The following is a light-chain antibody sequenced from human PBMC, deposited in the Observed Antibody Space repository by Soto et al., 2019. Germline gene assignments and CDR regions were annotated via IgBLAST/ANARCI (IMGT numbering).Light chain of an antibody. CDR3: SSYRRSNPYV. Sequence: QSVLTQPASVSGSPGQSITISCIGTASDVGGYNFVSWYQQQSGKAPKLIIYDVTNRPSGVSDRFSGSKSGNTASLTISGLQAEDEADYYCSSYRRSNPYVFGTGTKVTVL. CDR2: DVT. V-gene: IGLV2-14*01. J-gene: IGLJ1*01. CDR1: ASDVGGYNF.